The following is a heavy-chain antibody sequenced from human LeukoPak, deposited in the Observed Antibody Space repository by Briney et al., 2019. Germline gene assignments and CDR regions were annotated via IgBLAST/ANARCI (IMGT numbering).Heavy chain of an antibody. CDR3: AREERMIPDY. CDR1: GFTFSSSA. J-gene: IGHJ4*02. V-gene: IGHV3-7*01. Sequence: GGSLRLSCAASGFTFSSSAMSWVRQAPGKGLEWVANIKQDGSEKYYVDSVKGRFTISRDNAKNSLYLQINSLRAEDTAVYYCAREERMIPDYWGQGTLVTVSS. D-gene: IGHD3-22*01. CDR2: IKQDGSEK.